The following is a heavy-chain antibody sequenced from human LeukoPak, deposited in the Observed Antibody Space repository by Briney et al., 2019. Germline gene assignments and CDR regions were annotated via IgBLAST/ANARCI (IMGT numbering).Heavy chain of an antibody. D-gene: IGHD6-19*01. CDR2: ISYDGSNK. V-gene: IGHV3-30*04. J-gene: IGHJ1*01. CDR1: GFTFSSYA. CDR3: ARDNQWLVPSGAEHFQH. Sequence: GGSLRLSCAASGFTFSSYAMHWVRQAPGKGLEWVAVISYDGSNKYYADSVKGRFTISRDNSKNTLYLQMNSLRAEDTAVYYCARDNQWLVPSGAEHFQHWGQGTLVTVSS.